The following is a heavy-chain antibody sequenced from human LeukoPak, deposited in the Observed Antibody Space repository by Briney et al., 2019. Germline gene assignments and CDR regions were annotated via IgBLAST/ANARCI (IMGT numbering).Heavy chain of an antibody. J-gene: IGHJ4*02. CDR1: GFPFNNAW. V-gene: IGHV3-15*07. Sequence: GGSLRLSCAVFGFPFNNAWLNWVRQAPGKGPEWVGRLRSRNDGGTADYATPVQGRFAFSRDDSKNMLYLQMSSLKIEDTAVYYCSTDPQWNGGDFWGQGTLVTVSS. CDR2: LRSRNDGGTA. CDR3: STDPQWNGGDF. D-gene: IGHD1-1*01.